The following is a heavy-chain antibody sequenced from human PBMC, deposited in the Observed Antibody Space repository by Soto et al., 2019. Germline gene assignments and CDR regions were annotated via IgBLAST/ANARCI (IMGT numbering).Heavy chain of an antibody. CDR1: GFDFSSHT. D-gene: IGHD1-26*01. CDR2: IGNSGDIS. CDR3: ARRQVGATKGKSWFDS. J-gene: IGHJ5*01. Sequence: EVHLLQSGGGLLQPGGSLRLSCSASGFDFSSHTMIWVRQAPGKGLEWVASIGNSGDISNYGDSVKGRFTISRDNSKNTLYPQMNSLRAEDTDLYFWARRQVGATKGKSWFDSWGKGTLVTVSS. V-gene: IGHV3-23*01.